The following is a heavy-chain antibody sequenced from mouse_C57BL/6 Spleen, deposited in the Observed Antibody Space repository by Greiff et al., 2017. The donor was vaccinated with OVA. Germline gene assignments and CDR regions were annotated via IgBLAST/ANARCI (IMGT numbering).Heavy chain of an antibody. CDR2: IDPETGGT. Sequence: QVQLQQSGAELVRPGASVTLSCKASGYTFTDYEMHWVKQTPVHGLEWIGAIDPETGGTAYNQKFKGKAILTADKSSSTAYVELRSLTSEDSAVYYCARYNSSYDYWGQGTTLTVSS. V-gene: IGHV1-15*01. CDR1: GYTFTDYE. CDR3: ARYNSSYDY. J-gene: IGHJ2*01. D-gene: IGHD1-1*01.